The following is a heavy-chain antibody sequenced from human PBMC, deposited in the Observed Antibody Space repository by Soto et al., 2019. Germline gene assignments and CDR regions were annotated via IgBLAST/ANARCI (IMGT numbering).Heavy chain of an antibody. D-gene: IGHD3-10*01. V-gene: IGHV3-23*01. CDR2: ISGSGGRT. CDR1: GFTFSSYG. CDR3: ANDQYHYQY. J-gene: IGHJ4*02. Sequence: EVQLLESGGGLVQPGGSLRLSCAASGFTFSSYGMSWVRQAPGKGLEWVSTISGSGGRTYDADSVRGRFTISRDNSKNTLYLQMNSLPAEDTAVYYCANDQYHYQYWGKGTLVTVSS.